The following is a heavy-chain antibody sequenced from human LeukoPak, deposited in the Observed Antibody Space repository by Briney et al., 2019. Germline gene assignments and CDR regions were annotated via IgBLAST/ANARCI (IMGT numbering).Heavy chain of an antibody. J-gene: IGHJ4*02. CDR3: AATLRIKSAGYFDY. D-gene: IGHD3-10*01. Sequence: SQTLSLTCTVSGGSISSGSYYWSWIRQPAGKGLEWIGRIYTSGSTSYNPSLKSRVTISVDTSKNQFSLKLSSVTAADTAVYYCAATLRIKSAGYFDYWGQGTLVTVSS. CDR2: IYTSGST. V-gene: IGHV4-61*02. CDR1: GGSISSGSYY.